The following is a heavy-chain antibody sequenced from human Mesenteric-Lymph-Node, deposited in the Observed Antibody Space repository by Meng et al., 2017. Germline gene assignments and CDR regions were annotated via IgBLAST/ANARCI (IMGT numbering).Heavy chain of an antibody. CDR2: IHYSGST. J-gene: IGHJ4*03. D-gene: IGHD3-22*01. CDR1: GDSLSSDY. V-gene: IGHV4-59*01. CDR3: VRGFYDSSGYSSPFDY. Sequence: SETLSLTCTVSGDSLSSDYWNWIRQPPGKRLEWIGYIHYSGSTNYNPSLKSRVSISVDTARNQFTLRLSSVSAADTAVYYCVRGFYDSSGYSSPFDYWGQGTLVTVSS.